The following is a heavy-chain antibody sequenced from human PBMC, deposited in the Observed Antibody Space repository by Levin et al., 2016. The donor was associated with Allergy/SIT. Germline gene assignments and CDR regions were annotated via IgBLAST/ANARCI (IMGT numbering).Heavy chain of an antibody. Sequence: GESLKISCAASGFTFSSYWMHWVRQAPGKGLEWVSRIHSDGSSTNYADSVKGRFTISRDNAKNTLYLQMNSLRVDDTAVYYCAPQRNYAMDVWGQGTTVTVSS. CDR2: IHSDGSST. CDR3: APQRNYAMDV. J-gene: IGHJ6*02. D-gene: IGHD6-25*01. CDR1: GFTFSSYW. V-gene: IGHV3-74*01.